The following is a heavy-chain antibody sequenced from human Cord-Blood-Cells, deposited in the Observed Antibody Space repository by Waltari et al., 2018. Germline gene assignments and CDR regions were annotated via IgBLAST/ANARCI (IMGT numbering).Heavy chain of an antibody. V-gene: IGHV4-4*07. D-gene: IGHD3-10*01. J-gene: IGHJ1*01. CDR2: IYTSGST. CDR3: AREGGYYYGSGSYYFQH. CDR1: GGSIVSYY. Sequence: QVQLQESGPGLVKPSETLSLTCTVSGGSIVSYYWSWLRQPAGKGLEWIWRIYTSGSTNYNPSLKSRVTMSVDTSKNQFSLKLSSVTAADTAVYYCAREGGYYYGSGSYYFQHWGQGTLVTVSS.